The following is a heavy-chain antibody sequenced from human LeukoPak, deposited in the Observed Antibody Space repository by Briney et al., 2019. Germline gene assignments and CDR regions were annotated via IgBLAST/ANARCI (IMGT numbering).Heavy chain of an antibody. CDR2: VNQDGSQK. D-gene: IGHD3-10*01. J-gene: IGHJ4*02. V-gene: IGHV3-7*01. CDR1: GFTFSSYS. CDR3: VRDEAGGDY. Sequence: PGGSLRLSCAASGFTFSSYSMNWVRQAPGKGLEWVANVNQDGSQKYYVDSVKGRFTISRDNAKNSVYLQMNSLRVEDTAVYYCVRDEAGGDYWGQGTLVTVSS.